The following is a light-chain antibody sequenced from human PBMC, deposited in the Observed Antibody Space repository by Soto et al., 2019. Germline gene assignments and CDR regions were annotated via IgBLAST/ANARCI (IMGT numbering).Light chain of an antibody. CDR3: QQYEISPPIT. V-gene: IGKV3-20*01. CDR1: QSVSSSY. Sequence: EIVLTQSPGTLSLSPGERATLSCRASQSVSSSYLAWYQQEPGQAPRLLIYGASSRATGIPDRFSGSGSGTDFTLTITRLEPEDFAMYYCQQYEISPPITFGQGTRLEIK. CDR2: GAS. J-gene: IGKJ5*01.